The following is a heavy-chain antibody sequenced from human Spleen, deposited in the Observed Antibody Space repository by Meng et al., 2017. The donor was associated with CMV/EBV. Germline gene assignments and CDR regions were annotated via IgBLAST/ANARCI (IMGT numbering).Heavy chain of an antibody. CDR2: ISASASST. Sequence: GESLKISCAASGFTFSTYAMSWVRQTPGKRLEWVSSISASASSTYYADSVKGRFTISRDNAKNSLYLQMNSLRAEDTAVYYCARDRGAGSFDYWGQGTLVTVSS. CDR3: ARDRGAGSFDY. CDR1: GFTFSTYA. J-gene: IGHJ4*02. D-gene: IGHD6-19*01. V-gene: IGHV3-23*01.